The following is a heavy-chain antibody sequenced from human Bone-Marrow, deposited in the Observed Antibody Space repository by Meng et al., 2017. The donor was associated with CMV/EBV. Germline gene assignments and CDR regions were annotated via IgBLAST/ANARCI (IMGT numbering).Heavy chain of an antibody. CDR3: ARDWPLGVVVPAAIGNWFDP. CDR1: GYTFTSYY. V-gene: IGHV1-46*01. Sequence: ASVKVSCKASGYTFTSYYMHWVRQAPGQGLEWMGIINPSGGSTSYAQKFQGRVTMTRDTSTSTVYMELSSLRSEDTAVYYCARDWPLGVVVPAAIGNWFDPWGQGTLVTVYS. J-gene: IGHJ5*02. CDR2: INPSGGST. D-gene: IGHD2-2*01.